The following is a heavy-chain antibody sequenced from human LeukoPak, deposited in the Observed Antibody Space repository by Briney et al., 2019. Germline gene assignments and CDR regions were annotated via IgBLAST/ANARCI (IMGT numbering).Heavy chain of an antibody. CDR3: ARDRAAAAWFD. Sequence: GASVKVSCKASGYTFTSYYMHWVRQAPGQGLEWMGIINPSGGSTSYAQKFQGRVTMTRDTSTSTVYMELSSLRSEDTAVDYCARDRAAAAWFDWAQGPLVTVSS. CDR2: INPSGGST. D-gene: IGHD6-13*01. J-gene: IGHJ4*02. V-gene: IGHV1-46*01. CDR1: GYTFTSYY.